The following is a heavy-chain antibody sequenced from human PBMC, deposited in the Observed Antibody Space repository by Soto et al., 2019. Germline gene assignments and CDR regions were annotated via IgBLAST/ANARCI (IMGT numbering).Heavy chain of an antibody. CDR3: ARINSYGARFLTD. CDR2: IYYSGSA. CDR1: GYSISSTNL. J-gene: IGHJ4*02. Sequence: SETLSLTCAVSGYSISSTNLWGCIRQPPGKGLEWIGYIYYSGSAYYNPSLNSRVTLSVDTSKNQFSLKLRSVTAVDTAVYYCARINSYGARFLTDWGQGIPVTVSS. V-gene: IGHV4-28*01. D-gene: IGHD3-16*01.